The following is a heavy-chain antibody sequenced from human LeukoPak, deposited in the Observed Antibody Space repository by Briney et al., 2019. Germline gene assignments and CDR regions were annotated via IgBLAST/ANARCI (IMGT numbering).Heavy chain of an antibody. V-gene: IGHV1-3*01. D-gene: IGHD1-1*01. CDR1: EYTFTKYC. CDR2: IDDGHGNT. CDR3: ARNEDY. J-gene: IGHJ4*02. Sequence: EASVKVSCKASEYTFTKYCIHWVRQAPGQGLEWMGWIDDGHGNTKYSEKFQGRVSITRDTSASTVYMELNSLRSEDTAVYYCARNEDYWGQGTLVTVSS.